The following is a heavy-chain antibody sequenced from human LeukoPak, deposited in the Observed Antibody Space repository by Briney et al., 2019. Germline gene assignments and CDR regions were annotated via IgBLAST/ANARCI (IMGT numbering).Heavy chain of an antibody. Sequence: ASVKVSYKASGYTFTSYYMHWVRQAPGQGLEWMGIINPSGGSTSYAQKFQGRVTMTRDMSTSTVYMELSSLRSEDTAVYYCARDSIAAAGTGKRDYYFDYWGQGTLVTVSS. D-gene: IGHD6-13*01. J-gene: IGHJ4*02. CDR1: GYTFTSYY. CDR3: ARDSIAAAGTGKRDYYFDY. CDR2: INPSGGST. V-gene: IGHV1-46*01.